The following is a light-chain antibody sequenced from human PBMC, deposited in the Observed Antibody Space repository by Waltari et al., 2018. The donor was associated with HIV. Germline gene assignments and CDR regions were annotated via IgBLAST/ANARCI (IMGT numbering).Light chain of an antibody. J-gene: IGLJ2*01. CDR2: DDS. V-gene: IGLV3-21*02. CDR1: NIGSKS. Sequence: SYVLTQPPSVSVAPGQTARITCGGNNIGSKSVLWYQQKPGQAPVLVVYDDSDRPSGIPERFSGSNSGNTATLTISRVEAGDEADYYCQVWDSSSDHTRVFGGGTKLTVL. CDR3: QVWDSSSDHTRV.